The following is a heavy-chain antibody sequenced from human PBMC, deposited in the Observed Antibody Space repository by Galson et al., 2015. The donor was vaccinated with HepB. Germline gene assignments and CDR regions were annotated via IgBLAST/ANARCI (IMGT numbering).Heavy chain of an antibody. Sequence: SLRLSCAVSGFTFDDYAMNWVRQVPGKGLEWVSGISWNSGNIDYVDSVKGRFIISRDNAKNSLYLQMNSLRAEDTALYYCTKDMGQSRGLIDYWGQGTLVTVSS. V-gene: IGHV3-9*01. J-gene: IGHJ4*02. CDR2: ISWNSGNI. CDR3: TKDMGQSRGLIDY. CDR1: GFTFDDYA. D-gene: IGHD1-26*01.